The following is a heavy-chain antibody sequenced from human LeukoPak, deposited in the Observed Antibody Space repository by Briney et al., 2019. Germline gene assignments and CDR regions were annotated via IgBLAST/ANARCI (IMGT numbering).Heavy chain of an antibody. Sequence: GGSLRLSCAASGFTFSSYAMHWVRQAPGKGLECVAVISYDGSNKYYADSVKGRFTISRDNSKNTLYLQMNSLRAEDTAVYYCARAYCSGGSCYWGYAFDIWGQGTMVTVSS. CDR2: ISYDGSNK. CDR3: ARAYCSGGSCYWGYAFDI. CDR1: GFTFSSYA. D-gene: IGHD2-15*01. J-gene: IGHJ3*02. V-gene: IGHV3-30-3*01.